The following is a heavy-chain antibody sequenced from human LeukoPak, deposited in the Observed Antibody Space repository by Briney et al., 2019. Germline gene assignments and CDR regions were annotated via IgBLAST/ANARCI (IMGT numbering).Heavy chain of an antibody. V-gene: IGHV1-2*02. Sequence: ASVKVSCKASGYTFSSYDINWVRQAPGQGLEWMGWMNPDSGGTDYAQKFQGRVTMTRDTSISTAYMVMSGLTSDDTATYYCATSSGYTSRWGAFDIWGQGTMVTVSS. CDR2: MNPDSGGT. J-gene: IGHJ3*02. D-gene: IGHD2-2*02. CDR3: ATSSGYTSRWGAFDI. CDR1: GYTFSSYD.